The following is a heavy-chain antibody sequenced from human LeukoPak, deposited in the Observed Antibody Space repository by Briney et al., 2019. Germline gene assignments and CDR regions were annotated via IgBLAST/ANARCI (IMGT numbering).Heavy chain of an antibody. V-gene: IGHV5-51*01. D-gene: IGHD6-13*01. CDR1: GYSFTNYW. Sequence: GESLKISCKGSGYSFTNYWIGWVRQMPGKGLELMGVIYPGDSATRYSPSFQGQVAISVDKSIRTAYLQWSSLKAADTAVYYCAAAGPNNWFDPWGQGTLVTVSS. J-gene: IGHJ5*02. CDR2: IYPGDSAT. CDR3: AAAGPNNWFDP.